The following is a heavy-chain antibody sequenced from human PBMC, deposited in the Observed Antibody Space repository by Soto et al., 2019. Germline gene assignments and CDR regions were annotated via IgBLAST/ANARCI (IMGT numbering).Heavy chain of an antibody. V-gene: IGHV2-5*02. J-gene: IGHJ4*02. CDR2: IYWDDDK. D-gene: IGHD6-13*01. Sequence: QITLKESGPTLVKPTQTLTLTCTFSGFSLSTSGVGVGWIRQPPGKALEWLALIYWDDDKRYSPSLKSRLTINKDTSKNHVVLTMTNMDPVDTATYYCAHTAGATFIIAAARTYYFDYWGQGTLVTVSS. CDR1: GFSLSTSGVG. CDR3: AHTAGATFIIAAARTYYFDY.